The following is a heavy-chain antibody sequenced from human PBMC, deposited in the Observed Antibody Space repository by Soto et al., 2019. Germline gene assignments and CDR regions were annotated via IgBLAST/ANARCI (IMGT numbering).Heavy chain of an antibody. CDR1: GGSISSSSYY. D-gene: IGHD2-8*01. Sequence: SETLSLTCTVSGGSISSSSYYWGWIRQPPGKGLEWIGSIYYSGSTYYNPSLKSRVTISVDTSKNQFSLKLSSVTAADTAVYYCARSVWNYYYMDVWGKGTTVTVSS. CDR2: IYYSGST. CDR3: ARSVWNYYYMDV. J-gene: IGHJ6*03. V-gene: IGHV4-39*01.